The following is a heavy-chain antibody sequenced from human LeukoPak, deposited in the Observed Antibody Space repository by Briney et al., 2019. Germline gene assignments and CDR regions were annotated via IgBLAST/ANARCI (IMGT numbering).Heavy chain of an antibody. J-gene: IGHJ4*02. Sequence: GGSLRLSCVASRFTLSSYAMSWVRQAPGKGLEWVSGISGNGGSTYYADSVKGRFTISRDNSKNTLYLQMNSLRAEDTAVYYCARDRIVGAPYFDYWGQGTLVTVSS. CDR3: ARDRIVGAPYFDY. V-gene: IGHV3-23*01. CDR1: RFTLSSYA. CDR2: ISGNGGST. D-gene: IGHD1-26*01.